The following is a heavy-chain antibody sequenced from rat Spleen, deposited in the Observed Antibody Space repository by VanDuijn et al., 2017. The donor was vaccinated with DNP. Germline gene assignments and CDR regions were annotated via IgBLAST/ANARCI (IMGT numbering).Heavy chain of an antibody. CDR2: ISSAGST. V-gene: IGHV3-3*01. CDR3: ARWPGYNPPYAMDA. Sequence: EVQLQESGPGLVKPSQSLSLTCSVTGYSITSAYRWNWIRKFPGNKLEWMGFISSAGSTNYNPSLKSRISITRDTSKNQLFLQVSSVTTEDTATYYCARWPGYNPPYAMDAWGQGTSVTVSS. J-gene: IGHJ4*01. D-gene: IGHD1-4*01. CDR1: GYSITSAYR.